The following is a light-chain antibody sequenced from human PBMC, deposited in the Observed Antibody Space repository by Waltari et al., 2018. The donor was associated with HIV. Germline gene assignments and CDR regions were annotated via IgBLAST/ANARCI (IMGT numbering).Light chain of an antibody. Sequence: SYELTQPPSVSVSPGQTARITCSGDALAKKYAYWYQQKPGQAPGLVIYRDKERPVWIPERFSGSSSGTTVTLTISGVQAEDEADYYCQSADTSDAYVFGTGTKVTVL. CDR3: QSADTSDAYV. CDR2: RDK. V-gene: IGLV3-25*03. J-gene: IGLJ1*01. CDR1: ALAKKY.